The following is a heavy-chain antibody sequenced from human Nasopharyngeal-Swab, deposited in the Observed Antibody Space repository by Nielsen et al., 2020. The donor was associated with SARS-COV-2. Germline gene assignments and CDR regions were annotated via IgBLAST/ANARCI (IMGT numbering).Heavy chain of an antibody. CDR2: IYYSGST. CDR1: GGSISSSSYY. D-gene: IGHD1-1*01. CDR3: ARRERTGTKDFDY. J-gene: IGHJ4*02. Sequence: GSLRLSCTVSGGSISSSSYYWGWIRQPPGKGLGWIGSIYYSGSTYYNPSLKSRVTISVDTSKNQFSLKLSSVTAADTAVYYCARRERTGTKDFDYWGQGTLVTVSS. V-gene: IGHV4-39*01.